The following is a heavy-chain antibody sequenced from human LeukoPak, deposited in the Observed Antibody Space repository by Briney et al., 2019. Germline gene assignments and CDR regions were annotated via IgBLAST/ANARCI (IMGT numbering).Heavy chain of an antibody. Sequence: GSLRLSCAASGFTFSTFWMAWVRQAPGKGLEWVANIKQDGSNQYYVDSVKGRFTVSRDNAKNSLYLQMNSLRAEDTAVYYCARVGGYASTGWGQGTLVTVSS. V-gene: IGHV3-7*01. CDR1: GFTFSTFW. CDR3: ARVGGYASTG. D-gene: IGHD5-12*01. J-gene: IGHJ4*02. CDR2: IKQDGSNQ.